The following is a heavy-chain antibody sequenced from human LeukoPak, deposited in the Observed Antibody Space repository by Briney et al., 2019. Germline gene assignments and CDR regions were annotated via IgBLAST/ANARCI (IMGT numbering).Heavy chain of an antibody. Sequence: ASVKVSCKASGYTFTSYGISWVRQAPGQGLEWMGWISAYNGNTNYAQKLQGRVTMTEDTSTDTAYMELSSLRSEDTAVYYCATGFEYSSSSDAFDIWGQGTMVTVSS. CDR1: GYTFTSYG. D-gene: IGHD6-6*01. V-gene: IGHV1-18*01. CDR2: ISAYNGNT. J-gene: IGHJ3*02. CDR3: ATGFEYSSSSDAFDI.